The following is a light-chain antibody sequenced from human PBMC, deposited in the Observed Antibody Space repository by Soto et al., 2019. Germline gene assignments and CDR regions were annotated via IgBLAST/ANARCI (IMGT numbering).Light chain of an antibody. V-gene: IGKV3-15*01. CDR3: QQYYDWPPLT. J-gene: IGKJ4*01. CDR2: GAS. CDR1: QSVDSN. Sequence: EIILTQSPATLSVSPGERVTLSCRATQSVDSNLAWYQQKPGQPPRLLIHGASTRATGIAARFSGSGSGTEFTRTISSLQSDDFAVYYCQQYYDWPPLTFGGGTKVEIK.